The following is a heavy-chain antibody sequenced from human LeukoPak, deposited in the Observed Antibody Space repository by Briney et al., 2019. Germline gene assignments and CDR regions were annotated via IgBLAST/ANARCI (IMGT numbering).Heavy chain of an antibody. V-gene: IGHV3-7*01. CDR3: ARDGLSAALDY. CDR1: GFIFTDFY. D-gene: IGHD2-2*01. J-gene: IGHJ4*02. Sequence: GGSLRLSCAASGFIFTDFYMSWVRQAPGKGLGWVANVKGDGSTQNYADSVKGRFTISRDNAQNSVYLQLSSLRAEDTAVYYCARDGLSAALDYWGQGTLVTVSS. CDR2: VKGDGSTQ.